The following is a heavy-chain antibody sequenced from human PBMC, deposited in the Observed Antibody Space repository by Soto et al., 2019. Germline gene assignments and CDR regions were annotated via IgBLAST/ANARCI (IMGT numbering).Heavy chain of an antibody. D-gene: IGHD5-12*01. CDR2: IIPILGIA. J-gene: IGHJ3*02. CDR1: GGTFSSYT. Sequence: QVQLVQSGAEVKKPGSSVKVSCKASGGTFSSYTISWVRQAPGQGLEWMGRIIPILGIANSAQKFQGRVTITEVKSTSTAYMGLSSLRSEDTAVYYCARWGAVSGYENHLDDAFDIWGQGTMVTVSS. V-gene: IGHV1-69*02. CDR3: ARWGAVSGYENHLDDAFDI.